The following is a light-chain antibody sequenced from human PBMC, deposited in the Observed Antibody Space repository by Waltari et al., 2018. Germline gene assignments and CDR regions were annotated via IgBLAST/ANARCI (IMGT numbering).Light chain of an antibody. Sequence: EIVLTHSPATLSLSPGERATLSCRASQSVGSYLAWYQQKPGQAPRLLIYDASNRATGIPARFSGSGSGTDFTLTISSLEPEDFAVYYCQQRSNWYTFGQGTKLEIK. CDR1: QSVGSY. CDR3: QQRSNWYT. J-gene: IGKJ2*01. CDR2: DAS. V-gene: IGKV3-11*01.